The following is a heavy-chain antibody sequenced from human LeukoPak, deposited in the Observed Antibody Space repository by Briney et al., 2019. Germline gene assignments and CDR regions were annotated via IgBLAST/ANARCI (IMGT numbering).Heavy chain of an antibody. CDR3: ARTGDYDILTGPSIDY. CDR2: ISGYNGNT. D-gene: IGHD3-9*01. V-gene: IGHV1-18*01. Sequence: ASMKVSCKASGYTFTSYGITWVRQAPGHGLEWKGWISGYNGNTNYAQKFQGRVTMTTDTSTSTAYMELRSLRSDDTAVYYCARTGDYDILTGPSIDYWGQGTLVTVSS. CDR1: GYTFTSYG. J-gene: IGHJ4*02.